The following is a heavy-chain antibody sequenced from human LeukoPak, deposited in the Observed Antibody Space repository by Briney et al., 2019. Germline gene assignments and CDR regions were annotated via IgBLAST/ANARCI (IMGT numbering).Heavy chain of an antibody. CDR1: GYPFTGYN. CDR3: ARLADCSSSSCRSFDY. J-gene: IGHJ4*02. D-gene: IGHD2-2*01. CDR2: INPNSGFT. Sequence: ASVTVCFTSSGYPFTGYNLHLVRQAPGQGLEWMGGINPNSGFTNYAQKFPGRVPMTRDTSISTAYMELRRLRSDDTAVYYCARLADCSSSSCRSFDYGGQGTLVSVSS. V-gene: IGHV1-2*02.